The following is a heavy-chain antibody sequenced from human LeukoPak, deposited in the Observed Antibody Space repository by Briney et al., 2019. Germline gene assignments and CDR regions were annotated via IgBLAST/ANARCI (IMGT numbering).Heavy chain of an antibody. J-gene: IGHJ4*02. Sequence: SETLSLTSTVSGGSVSSGSYYWGWIRQPPGKGLEWIGSIYYSGSTYYNPSLKSRVTISVDTSKNQFSLKLSSVTAADTAVYFCARGLRGGDYWGQGTLVTVSS. CDR1: GGSVSSGSYY. CDR3: ARGLRGGDY. CDR2: IYYSGST. D-gene: IGHD5/OR15-5a*01. V-gene: IGHV4-39*01.